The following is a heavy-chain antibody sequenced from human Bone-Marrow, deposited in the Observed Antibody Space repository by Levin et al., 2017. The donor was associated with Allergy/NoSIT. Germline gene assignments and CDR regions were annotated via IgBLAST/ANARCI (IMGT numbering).Heavy chain of an antibody. CDR1: GFTFSSYA. D-gene: IGHD4-17*01. V-gene: IGHV3-23*01. J-gene: IGHJ1*01. CDR3: AKDPRTTVTTTEYFQH. CDR2: ISGSGGST. Sequence: GESLKISCAASGFTFSSYAMSWVRQAPGKGLEWVSAISGSGGSTYYADSVKGRFTISRDNSKNTLYLQMNSLRAEDTAVYYCAKDPRTTVTTTEYFQHWGQGTLVTVSS.